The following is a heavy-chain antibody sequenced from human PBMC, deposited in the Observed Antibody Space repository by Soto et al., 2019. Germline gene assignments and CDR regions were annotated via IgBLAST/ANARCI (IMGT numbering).Heavy chain of an antibody. CDR1: GFTFSSYA. Sequence: GGSLRLSCAASGFTFSSYAMSWVRQAPGKGLEWVSAISGSGGSTYYADSVKGRFTISRDNSKNTLYLQMNSLRAEDTAVYYCAKSIYTMVRGVIWVPIFGMDVWGQGTTVTGTS. J-gene: IGHJ6*02. CDR2: ISGSGGST. CDR3: AKSIYTMVRGVIWVPIFGMDV. D-gene: IGHD3-10*01. V-gene: IGHV3-23*01.